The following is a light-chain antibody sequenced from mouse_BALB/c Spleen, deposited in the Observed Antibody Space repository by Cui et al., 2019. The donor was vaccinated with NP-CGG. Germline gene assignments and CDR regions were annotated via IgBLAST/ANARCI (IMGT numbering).Light chain of an antibody. CDR2: DTN. Sequence: QAVVTHEPALTTSPGETVTLTCRSSTGAVTTSNYANWVQEKSDHLFTGLIGDTNNRAPGVPARFSGSLIGDKAALTITGAQTEDEAIYFCALWYSNHWVFGGGTKLTVL. V-gene: IGLV1*01. J-gene: IGLJ1*01. CDR1: TGAVTTSNY. CDR3: ALWYSNHWV.